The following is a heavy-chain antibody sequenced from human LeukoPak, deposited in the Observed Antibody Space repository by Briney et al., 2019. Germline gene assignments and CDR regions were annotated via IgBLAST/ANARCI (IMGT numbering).Heavy chain of an antibody. CDR3: ARSGSESGGYYGYYFDY. Sequence: GGSLRLSCAASGFTFSNYAMSWVRQAPGKGLEWVSAISADGASAYYADSVQGRFTISRDNSKNTLYLQMNSLRAEDTAVYYCARSGSESGGYYGYYFDYWGQGTLVTVSS. J-gene: IGHJ4*02. V-gene: IGHV3-23*01. CDR1: GFTFSNYA. CDR2: ISADGASA. D-gene: IGHD1-26*01.